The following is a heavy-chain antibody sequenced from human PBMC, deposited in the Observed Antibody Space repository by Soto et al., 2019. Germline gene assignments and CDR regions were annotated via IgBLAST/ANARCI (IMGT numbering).Heavy chain of an antibody. V-gene: IGHV4-34*01. D-gene: IGHD6-13*01. J-gene: IGHJ6*02. CDR2: INHSGST. Sequence: SETLSLTCAVYGGSFSGYYWSWIRQPPGKGLEWIGEINHSGSTNYNPSLKSRVTISVDTSKNQFSLKLSSVTAADTAVYYCARGGTAAAEGVNYYYYGMDVWGQGTTVTVSS. CDR3: ARGGTAAAEGVNYYYYGMDV. CDR1: GGSFSGYY.